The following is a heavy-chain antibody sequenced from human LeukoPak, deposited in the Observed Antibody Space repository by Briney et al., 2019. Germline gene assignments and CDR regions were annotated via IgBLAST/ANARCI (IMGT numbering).Heavy chain of an antibody. D-gene: IGHD5-18*01. Sequence: PSGTLSLTCTVSGGSISSYYWSWIRQPAGKGLEWIGRIYTSGSTNYNPSLKSRVTMSVDTSKNQFSLKLSSVTAADTAVYYCARDTAMFTTYYYYYMDVWGKGTTVTVSS. CDR1: GGSISSYY. CDR3: ARDTAMFTTYYYYYMDV. V-gene: IGHV4-4*07. CDR2: IYTSGST. J-gene: IGHJ6*03.